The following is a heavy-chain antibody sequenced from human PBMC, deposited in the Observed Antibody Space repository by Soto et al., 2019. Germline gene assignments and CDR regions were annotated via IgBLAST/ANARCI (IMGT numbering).Heavy chain of an antibody. CDR3: ARDLWFGEFNAFDI. V-gene: IGHV3-7*01. CDR1: GFTFSSYW. D-gene: IGHD3-10*01. Sequence: EVQLVESGGGLVQPGGSLRLSCAASGFTFSSYWMSWVRQAPGKGLEWVANIKQDGSEKSYVDSVKGRFTISRDNAKNSLYLQMNSLRAEDTAVYYCARDLWFGEFNAFDIWGQGTMVTVSS. J-gene: IGHJ3*02. CDR2: IKQDGSEK.